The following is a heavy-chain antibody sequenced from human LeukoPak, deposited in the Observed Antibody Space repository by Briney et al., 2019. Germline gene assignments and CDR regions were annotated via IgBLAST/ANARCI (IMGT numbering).Heavy chain of an antibody. Sequence: GGSLRLSCAASGFTFSSYWMHWVRQAPGKGLVRVSRINSDGSSTSYADSVKGRFTISRDNAKNTLYLQMNSLRAEDTAVYYCARGVGGYSYGYLGYWGQGTLVTVSS. V-gene: IGHV3-74*01. CDR2: INSDGSST. D-gene: IGHD5-18*01. CDR3: ARGVGGYSYGYLGY. J-gene: IGHJ4*02. CDR1: GFTFSSYW.